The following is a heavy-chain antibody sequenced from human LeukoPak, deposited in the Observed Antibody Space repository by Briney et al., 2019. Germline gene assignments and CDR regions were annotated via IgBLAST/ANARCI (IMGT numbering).Heavy chain of an antibody. CDR1: GFTFSSYA. V-gene: IGHV3-23*01. CDR2: ISGSGGST. D-gene: IGHD3-10*01. J-gene: IGHJ4*02. Sequence: GGSLRLSCAASGFTFSSYAMGWVRQAPGKGLEWVSAISGSGGSTYYADSVKGRFTISRDNSKNTLYLQMNSLRAEDTAVYYCAKDGVTMVRGLPDYWGQGTLVTVSS. CDR3: AKDGVTMVRGLPDY.